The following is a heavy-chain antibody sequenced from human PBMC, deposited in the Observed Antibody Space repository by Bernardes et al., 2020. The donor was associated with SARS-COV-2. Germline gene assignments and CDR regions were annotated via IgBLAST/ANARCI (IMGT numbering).Heavy chain of an antibody. CDR3: AKVYSNYPSYYYYYGMDV. Sequence: GGSLRLSCAASGFTFSSYAMSWVRQAPGKGLEWVSAISGSGGSTYYADSVKGRFTISRDNSKNTLYLQMNSLRAEDTAVYYCAKVYSNYPSYYYYYGMDVWGQGTTVTVSS. D-gene: IGHD4-4*01. CDR1: GFTFSSYA. J-gene: IGHJ6*02. CDR2: ISGSGGST. V-gene: IGHV3-23*01.